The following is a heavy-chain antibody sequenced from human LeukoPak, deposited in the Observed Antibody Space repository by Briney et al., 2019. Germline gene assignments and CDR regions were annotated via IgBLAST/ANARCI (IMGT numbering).Heavy chain of an antibody. J-gene: IGHJ4*02. Sequence: SETLSLTCTVSGGSISSGGYYWSWIRQHPGKGLEWIGYIYYSGSTYYNPSLKSRVTISVDTSKNQFSLKLSSVTAADAAVYYCARWLPTENFDYWGQGTLVTVSS. CDR2: IYYSGST. CDR3: ARWLPTENFDY. V-gene: IGHV4-31*03. D-gene: IGHD5-12*01. CDR1: GGSISSGGYY.